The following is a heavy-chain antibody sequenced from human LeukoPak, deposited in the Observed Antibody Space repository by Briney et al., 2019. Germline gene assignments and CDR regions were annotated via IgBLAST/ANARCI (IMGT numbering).Heavy chain of an antibody. D-gene: IGHD2-8*01. J-gene: IGHJ2*01. CDR3: ARGHCTNGVCYTGWYFDL. CDR2: IYYSGST. CDR1: GGSISSYY. Sequence: SETLSLTCTVSGGSISSYYWSWIRQPPGRGLEWIGYIYYSGSTNYNPSLKSRVTISVDTSKNQFSLKLSSVTAADTAVYYCARGHCTNGVCYTGWYFDLWGRGTLVTVSS. V-gene: IGHV4-59*01.